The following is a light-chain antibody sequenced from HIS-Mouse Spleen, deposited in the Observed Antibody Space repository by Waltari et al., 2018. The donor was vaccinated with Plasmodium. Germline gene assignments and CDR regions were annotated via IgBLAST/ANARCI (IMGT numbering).Light chain of an antibody. CDR1: ALPKQY. CDR3: YSTDSSGNHRV. V-gene: IGLV3-10*01. CDR2: EDS. J-gene: IGLJ3*02. Sequence: SYELTQPPSVSVSPGQTARITCSGDALPKQYAYWYHQKSGQPPVLVIYEDSKRPSGIPERFSGSSSGTMATLTISGAQVEDEADYYCYSTDSSGNHRVFGGGTKLTVL.